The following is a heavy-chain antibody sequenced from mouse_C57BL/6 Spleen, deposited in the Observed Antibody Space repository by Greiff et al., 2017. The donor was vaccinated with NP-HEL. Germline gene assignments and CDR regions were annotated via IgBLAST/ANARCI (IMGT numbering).Heavy chain of an antibody. CDR1: GYSFTGYF. CDR2: INPYNGDT. Sequence: EVKLMESGPELVKPGDSVKISCKASGYSFTGYFMNWVMQSHGKSLEWIGRINPYNGDTFYNQKFKGKATLTVDKSSSTAHMELRSLTSEDSAVYYCACYDGYYEGYWGQGTTLTVSS. V-gene: IGHV1-20*01. D-gene: IGHD2-3*01. J-gene: IGHJ2*01. CDR3: ACYDGYYEGY.